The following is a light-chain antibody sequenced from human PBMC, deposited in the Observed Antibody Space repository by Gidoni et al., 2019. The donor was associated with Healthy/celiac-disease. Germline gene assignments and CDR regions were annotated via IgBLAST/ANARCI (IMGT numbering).Light chain of an antibody. CDR3: QQYYSSPYT. CDR1: QRVLYRSNKKNY. V-gene: IGKV4-1*01. Sequence: DIVMTQSPDSLAVSLGERATINCQSSQRVLYRSNKKNYLAWYQQKPGQPPKLLIYWASTREAGVPDRCSGSGSGTDFTLTISSPQAEDVAVYYCQQYYSSPYTFGQXTKLEIK. J-gene: IGKJ2*01. CDR2: WAS.